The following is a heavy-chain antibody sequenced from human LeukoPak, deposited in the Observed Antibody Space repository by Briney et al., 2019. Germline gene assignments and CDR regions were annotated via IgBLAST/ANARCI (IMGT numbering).Heavy chain of an antibody. J-gene: IGHJ4*02. Sequence: SETLSLTCTVSGGSISSSSYYWGWTRQPPGKGLEWIGSIYYSGSTYYNPSLKSRVTISVDTSKNQFSLKLSSVTAADTAVYYCARSLGLVVPDYWGQGTLVTVSS. V-gene: IGHV4-39*01. CDR2: IYYSGST. D-gene: IGHD3-22*01. CDR1: GGSISSSSYY. CDR3: ARSLGLVVPDY.